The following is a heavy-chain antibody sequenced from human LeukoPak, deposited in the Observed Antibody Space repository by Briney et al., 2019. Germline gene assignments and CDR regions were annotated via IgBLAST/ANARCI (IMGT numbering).Heavy chain of an antibody. V-gene: IGHV3-74*01. CDR3: ATICGGDCYGLGS. Sequence: PGGSLRLSCTASGFTFNNYCMNWVRQAPGKGLEWVSRIKRDGRGTYYADSVRGRFTISRDNAQNTLYLQMNNLRAEDTAVYHCATICGGDCYGLGSWGQGTLVTVSS. J-gene: IGHJ4*02. CDR2: IKRDGRGT. D-gene: IGHD2-21*02. CDR1: GFTFNNYC.